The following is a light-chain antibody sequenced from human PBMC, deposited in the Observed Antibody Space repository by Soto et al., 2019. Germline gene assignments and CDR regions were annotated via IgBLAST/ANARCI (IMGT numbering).Light chain of an antibody. V-gene: IGKV3-15*01. J-gene: IGKJ5*01. CDR1: QSVRRD. CDR2: GAS. Sequence: EVVMMQSPATLSVSRGECATLSCRASQSVRRDLAWYQQKPGQPPRLLMYGASTRATGIPARFSGSGSGTEFTLTISSLQSEDFAVYYCQQYNNWPITLGQGTRLEIK. CDR3: QQYNNWPIT.